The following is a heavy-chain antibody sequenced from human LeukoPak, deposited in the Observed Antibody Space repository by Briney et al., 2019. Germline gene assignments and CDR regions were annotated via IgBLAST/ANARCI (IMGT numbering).Heavy chain of an antibody. CDR2: IIPIFGTA. V-gene: IGHV1-69*05. CDR3: ARVITISHGAFDI. CDR1: GGTFSSYA. J-gene: IGHJ3*02. Sequence: SVKVSCMASGGTFSSYAISWVRQAPGQGLEWMGGIIPIFGTANYAQKFQGRVTITTDESTSTAYMELSSLRSENTAVYYCARVITISHGAFDIWGQGTMVTVSS. D-gene: IGHD3-3*01.